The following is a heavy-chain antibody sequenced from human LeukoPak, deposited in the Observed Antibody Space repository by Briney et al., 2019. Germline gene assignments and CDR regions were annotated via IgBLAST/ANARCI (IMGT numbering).Heavy chain of an antibody. D-gene: IGHD1-26*01. J-gene: IGHJ4*02. V-gene: IGHV1-69*02. CDR1: GYTFTGYY. Sequence: ASVKVSCKASGYTFTGYYMHWVRQAPGQGLEWMGRIIPILGIANYAQKFQGRVTITADKSTSTAYMELSSLRSEDTAVYYCASQRENLGMYRFDYWGQGTLVTVSS. CDR3: ASQRENLGMYRFDY. CDR2: IIPILGIA.